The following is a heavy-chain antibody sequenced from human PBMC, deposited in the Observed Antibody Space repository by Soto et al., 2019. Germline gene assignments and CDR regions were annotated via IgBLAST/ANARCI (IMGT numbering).Heavy chain of an antibody. J-gene: IGHJ4*02. CDR3: AIRSRGARVFSY. Sequence: QVQLQQWGAVLLKPSETLSLTCAVYGGSFSGYYWSWIRQPPGKGLVGIGEINHSGSTNYNPFLKSRVTISVDMSKHQFSLKLSSVTAADTAVYYCAIRSRGARVFSYWGQGTLVTVSS. CDR2: INHSGST. CDR1: GGSFSGYY. V-gene: IGHV4-34*01. D-gene: IGHD1-26*01.